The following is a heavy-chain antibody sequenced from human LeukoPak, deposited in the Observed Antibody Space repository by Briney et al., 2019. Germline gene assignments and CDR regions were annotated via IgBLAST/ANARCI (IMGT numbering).Heavy chain of an antibody. V-gene: IGHV3-30-3*01. CDR3: ARDQSRITIFGVVTHLYGMDV. CDR1: GFTFSSYA. Sequence: GRSLRLSCAAPGFTFSSYAMHWVRQAPGKGLGWVAVISYDGSNKYYADSVKGRFTISRDNSKNTLYLQMNSLRAEDTAVYYCARDQSRITIFGVVTHLYGMDVWGQGTTVTVSS. D-gene: IGHD3-3*01. CDR2: ISYDGSNK. J-gene: IGHJ6*02.